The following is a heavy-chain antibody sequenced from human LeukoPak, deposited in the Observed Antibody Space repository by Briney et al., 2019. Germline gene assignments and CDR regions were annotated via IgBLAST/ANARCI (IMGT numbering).Heavy chain of an antibody. CDR1: GYPLSSYG. CDR3: ARDLSAAFDF. V-gene: IGHV3-33*01. J-gene: IGHJ4*02. CDR2: LVYDARSD. Sequence: GGCLRLSCAASGYPLSSYGVHWVRKAPGKGLEWVTRLVYDARSDYANSVKGRFSISRDDSKNTLFLDMSNLRVEDTTLYYCARDLSAAFDFWGQGVLVTVSS. D-gene: IGHD6-19*01.